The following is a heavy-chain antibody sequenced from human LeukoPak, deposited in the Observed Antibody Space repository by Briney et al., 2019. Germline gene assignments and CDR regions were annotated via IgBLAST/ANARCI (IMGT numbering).Heavy chain of an antibody. D-gene: IGHD6-19*01. J-gene: IGHJ4*02. CDR3: ARVGFSIAVAGDRSYFDY. CDR1: GFTFSSYA. Sequence: PGRSLRLSCAASGFTFSSYAMHWVRPAPSKGLEWVAVISNDGSNKYYADSVKGRFTISRDNSKNTLYLQMNRLRGEDTAVYYCARVGFSIAVAGDRSYFDYWGQGTLVTVSS. V-gene: IGHV3-30-3*01. CDR2: ISNDGSNK.